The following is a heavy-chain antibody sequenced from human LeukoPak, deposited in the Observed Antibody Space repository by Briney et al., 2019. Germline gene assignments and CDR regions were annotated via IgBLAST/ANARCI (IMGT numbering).Heavy chain of an antibody. Sequence: GGSLRLSCAASGFTFSSYAMSWVRQAPGKGLEWVSAISGSGGSTYYADSVKGRFTISRDNSKNTLYLQMNSLRAEDTALYYCAKDDSSSWDYFDYWGQGTLVTVSS. CDR2: ISGSGGST. CDR3: AKDDSSSWDYFDY. V-gene: IGHV3-23*01. J-gene: IGHJ4*02. CDR1: GFTFSSYA. D-gene: IGHD6-13*01.